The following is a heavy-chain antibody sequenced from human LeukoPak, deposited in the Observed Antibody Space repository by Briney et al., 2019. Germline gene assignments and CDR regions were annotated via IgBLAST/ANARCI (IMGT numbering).Heavy chain of an antibody. D-gene: IGHD5/OR15-5a*01. CDR2: IYYSGST. V-gene: IGHV4-39*07. CDR1: GGSISSSSYY. Sequence: SETLSLTCTVSGGSISSSSYYWGWIRQPPGKGLEWIGSIYYSGSTYYNPSLKSRVTISVDTSKNQFSLNLNSVTAADTAVYYCVRGMSPGTKGDYWGQGTLVAVSS. J-gene: IGHJ4*02. CDR3: VRGMSPGTKGDY.